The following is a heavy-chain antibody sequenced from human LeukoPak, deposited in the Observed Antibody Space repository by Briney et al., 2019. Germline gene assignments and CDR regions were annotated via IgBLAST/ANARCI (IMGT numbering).Heavy chain of an antibody. V-gene: IGHV4-59*01. J-gene: IGHJ4*02. CDR3: ARSPLYDTAPSDY. CDR2: IHYSGST. D-gene: IGHD3-9*01. Sequence: SETLSLTCTVSGGSISGYYWNWIRQAPGKGREWIGNIHYSGSTKYSPSLKSRVTISVGTSKNQFSLKLSSVTAADTAVYYCARSPLYDTAPSDYWGQGTLVTVSS. CDR1: GGSISGYY.